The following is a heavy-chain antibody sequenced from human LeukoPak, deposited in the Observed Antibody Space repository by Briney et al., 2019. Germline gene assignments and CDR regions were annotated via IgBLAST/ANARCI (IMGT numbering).Heavy chain of an antibody. CDR2: INHSGST. CDR3: ARRRSGSKYYFDY. D-gene: IGHD1-26*01. J-gene: IGHJ4*02. Sequence: PSETLSLTCTVSGGSISSGGYYWSWIRQPPGKGLEWIGEINHSGSTNYNPSLKSRVTISVDTSKNQFSLKLSSVTAADTAVYYCARRRSGSKYYFDYWGQGTLVTVSS. CDR1: GGSISSGGYY. V-gene: IGHV4-39*07.